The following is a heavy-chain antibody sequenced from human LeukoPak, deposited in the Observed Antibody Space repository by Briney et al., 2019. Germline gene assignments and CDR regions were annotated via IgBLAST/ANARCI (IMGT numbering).Heavy chain of an antibody. V-gene: IGHV4-4*07. CDR1: GGSISSYS. J-gene: IGHJ4*02. CDR2: IFASGNT. D-gene: IGHD2-15*01. Sequence: SETLSLTCTVSGGSISSYSWTWIRQPAGKGLEWIGRIFASGNTYCNPSLKSRVTMSVDTSKNQFSLKVYSVTAADTAVYSCAREGGGVDFWGQGTLVTVSS. CDR3: AREGGGVDF.